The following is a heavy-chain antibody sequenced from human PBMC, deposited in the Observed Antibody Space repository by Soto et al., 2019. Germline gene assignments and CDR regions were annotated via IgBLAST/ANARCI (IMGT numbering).Heavy chain of an antibody. CDR1: GFTFSNYW. J-gene: IGHJ4*02. Sequence: EVQLVESGGGLVQPGGSLRLSCAASGFTFSNYWMTWVRQAPGKGLEWVANIKEDGSEKHYVDSVKGRFTISRDNAKNSLYLQMNSLRVEDTAVYFCSRGVVVGAKALNYWGQGALVTVSS. D-gene: IGHD2-15*01. CDR3: SRGVVVGAKALNY. CDR2: IKEDGSEK. V-gene: IGHV3-7*01.